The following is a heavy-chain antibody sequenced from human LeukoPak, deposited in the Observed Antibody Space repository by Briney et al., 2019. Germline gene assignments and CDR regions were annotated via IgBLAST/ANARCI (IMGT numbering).Heavy chain of an antibody. CDR3: TRGPIQLWLYSGIDV. J-gene: IGHJ6*02. CDR1: GFTFSDHA. Sequence: GGSLRLSCTASGFTFSDHAISWVRQAPGKGLEWGGFIRSKAYGGTIEYAATVKVRFTISRADSISIASLQLPSLQPEDSAVYYCTRGPIQLWLYSGIDVWGQGTTVIVSS. V-gene: IGHV3-49*04. CDR2: IRSKAYGGTI. D-gene: IGHD5-18*01.